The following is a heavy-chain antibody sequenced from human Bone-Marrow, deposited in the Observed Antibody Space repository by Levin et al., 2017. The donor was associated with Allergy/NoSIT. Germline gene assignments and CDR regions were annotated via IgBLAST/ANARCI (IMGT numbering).Heavy chain of an antibody. Sequence: SCTVSGGSIRSGDYYWTWIRQTPGKGLEYIGSIFYSGTTSYNPSLKSRLSISVDTSKNQFSLRLTSMTAADTAVYFCARDRNKWDWLAGFDPWGQGILVTVSS. CDR3: ARDRNKWDWLAGFDP. J-gene: IGHJ5*02. CDR2: IFYSGTT. CDR1: GGSIRSGDYY. V-gene: IGHV4-30-4*01. D-gene: IGHD1-26*01.